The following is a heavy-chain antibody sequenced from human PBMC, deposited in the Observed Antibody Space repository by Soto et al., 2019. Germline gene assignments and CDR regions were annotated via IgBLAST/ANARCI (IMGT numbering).Heavy chain of an antibody. J-gene: IGHJ6*02. CDR1: GFTFSSYS. V-gene: IGHV3-48*01. Sequence: EVQLVESRGGVVQPGGSLRLSCAASGFTFSSYSMNWVRQAPGKGLEWVSYISSSSSTIYYADSVKGRFTISRDNAKNSLYLQMNSLRAEDTAVYYCARADSGYAHGYYYYGMDVWGQGTTVTVSS. CDR3: ARADSGYAHGYYYYGMDV. CDR2: ISSSSSTI. D-gene: IGHD5-12*01.